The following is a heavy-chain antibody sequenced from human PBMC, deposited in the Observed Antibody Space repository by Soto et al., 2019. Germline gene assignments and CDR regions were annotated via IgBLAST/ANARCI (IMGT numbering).Heavy chain of an antibody. Sequence: QVQLQESGPGLVKPSETLSLTCTVSGGSIDTYYWSWIRQPPGKGLEYIGYISHTGTTDSNPSLKCRVTLSIDTSTNQFSLNLSSVTASDTASYYWARLIRGAAAAFDSWGQGTLVTVSS. D-gene: IGHD6-25*01. CDR1: GGSIDTYY. V-gene: IGHV4-59*08. CDR3: ARLIRGAAAAFDS. J-gene: IGHJ4*02. CDR2: ISHTGTT.